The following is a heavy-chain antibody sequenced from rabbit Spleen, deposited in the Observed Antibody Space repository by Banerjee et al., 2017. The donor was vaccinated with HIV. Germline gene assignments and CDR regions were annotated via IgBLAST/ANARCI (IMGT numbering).Heavy chain of an antibody. CDR1: GFSFSSYYY. CDR3: ARDGDSNIRYYFDL. D-gene: IGHD7-1*01. V-gene: IGHV1S40*01. J-gene: IGHJ4*01. CDR2: IVTSSGST. Sequence: QSLEESGGDLVKPGASLTLTCTASGFSFSSYYYMCWVRQAPGKGLEWIACIVTSSGSTHYASWAKGRFTISKTSSTTVTLQMTGLTAADTATYFCARDGDSNIRYYFDLWGPGTLVTVS.